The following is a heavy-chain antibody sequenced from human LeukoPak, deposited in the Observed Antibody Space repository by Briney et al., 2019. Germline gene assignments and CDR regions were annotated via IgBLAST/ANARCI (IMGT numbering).Heavy chain of an antibody. V-gene: IGHV4-59*01. D-gene: IGHD3-22*01. CDR3: ARVPVIGPYYYYYYYMDV. J-gene: IGHJ6*03. CDR2: IYYSGST. CDR1: GGSISSYY. Sequence: SETLSLTCTVSGGSISSYYWSWIRQPPGKGLEWIGYIYYSGSTNYNPSLKSRVTISVDTSKNQFSLKLSSVTAADTAVYYCARVPVIGPYYYYYYYMDVWGKGTTVTVSS.